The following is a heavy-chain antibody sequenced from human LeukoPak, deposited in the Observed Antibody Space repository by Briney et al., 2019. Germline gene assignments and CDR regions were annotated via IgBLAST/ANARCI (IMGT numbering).Heavy chain of an antibody. Sequence: SETLSLTCAVYGGSFSGYYWSWIRQPPGKGLEWIGEINHSGSTNYNPSLKSRVTISVDTSKNQFSLKLSSVTAADTAVYYCARGGYYYDSSGYIDCWGQGTLVTVSS. CDR2: INHSGST. CDR3: ARGGYYYDSSGYIDC. J-gene: IGHJ4*02. V-gene: IGHV4-34*01. CDR1: GGSFSGYY. D-gene: IGHD3-22*01.